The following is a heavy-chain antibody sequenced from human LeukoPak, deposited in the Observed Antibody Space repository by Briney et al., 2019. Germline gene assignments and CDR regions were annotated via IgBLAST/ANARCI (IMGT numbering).Heavy chain of an antibody. CDR3: ARVRVPAARGRRYYYGMDV. J-gene: IGHJ6*02. CDR1: GFTFSSYS. V-gene: IGHV3-21*01. CDR2: ISSGSSYI. D-gene: IGHD2-2*01. Sequence: GGSLRLSCAASGFTFSSYSMNWVRQAPGKGLEWVSSISSGSSYIYYADAVKGRFTISRDNAKNSLYLQMNSLRAEDTAVYYCARVRVPAARGRRYYYGMDVWGQGTTVTVSS.